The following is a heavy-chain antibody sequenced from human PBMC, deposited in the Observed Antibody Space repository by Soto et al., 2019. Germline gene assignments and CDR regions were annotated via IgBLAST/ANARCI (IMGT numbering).Heavy chain of an antibody. CDR2: IIPIFGTA. CDR1: GGTFSSSA. V-gene: IGHV1-69*01. D-gene: IGHD6-19*01. CDR3: ACPPSSGWYSAEYYYGMDV. J-gene: IGHJ6*02. Sequence: SVEVSRKPCGGTFSSSATSWVRQAPGTGIDWMGGIIPIFGTANYAQKFQGRVRITADESTSTAYMELSSLRSEDTAVYYCACPPSSGWYSAEYYYGMDVWGQGTTVTVSS.